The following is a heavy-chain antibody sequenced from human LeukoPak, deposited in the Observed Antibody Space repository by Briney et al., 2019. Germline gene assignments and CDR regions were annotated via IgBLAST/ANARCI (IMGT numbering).Heavy chain of an antibody. CDR3: ARTAAGTRLRFFDY. CDR2: INHSGST. D-gene: IGHD6-13*01. CDR1: GGSFSGYY. Sequence: SETLSLTCAAYGGSFSGYYWSWIRQPPGKGLEWIGEINHSGSTNYNPSLKSRVTISVDTSKNQFSLKLSSVTAADTAVYYCARTAAGTRLRFFDYWGQGTLVTVSS. V-gene: IGHV4-34*01. J-gene: IGHJ4*02.